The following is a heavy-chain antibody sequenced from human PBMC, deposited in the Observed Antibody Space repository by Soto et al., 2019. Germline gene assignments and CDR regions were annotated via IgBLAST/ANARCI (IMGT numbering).Heavy chain of an antibody. J-gene: IGHJ4*02. CDR3: ASLFASTYSPRPFDF. D-gene: IGHD2-15*01. CDR2: INHSGST. Sequence: PSETLSLTCAVYGGSFSGYYWSWIRQPPGKGLEWIGEINHSGSTNYNPSLKSRVTISVDTSKNQFSLKLSSVTAADTAVYYCASLFASTYSPRPFDFWGQGTQVTASS. CDR1: GGSFSGYY. V-gene: IGHV4-34*01.